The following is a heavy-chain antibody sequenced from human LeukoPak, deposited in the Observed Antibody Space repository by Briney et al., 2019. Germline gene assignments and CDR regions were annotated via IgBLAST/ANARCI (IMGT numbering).Heavy chain of an antibody. J-gene: IGHJ4*02. CDR1: GFTFSSYA. D-gene: IGHD5-18*01. CDR3: ARDVDTAMGLTFDY. V-gene: IGHV3-30-3*01. Sequence: GGSLRLSCAASGFTFSSYAMHWVRQAPGKGLEWVAVISYDGSNKYYADSVKGRFTISRDNSKDTLYLQMNSLRAEDTAVYYCARDVDTAMGLTFDYWGQGTLVTVSS. CDR2: ISYDGSNK.